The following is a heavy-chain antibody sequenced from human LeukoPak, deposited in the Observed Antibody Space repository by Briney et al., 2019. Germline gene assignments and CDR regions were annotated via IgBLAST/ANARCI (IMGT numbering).Heavy chain of an antibody. CDR3: ARDHKPYCSSTSCYLWGPYYYYYYGMDV. V-gene: IGHV7-4-1*01. Sequence: ASVKVSCKASGYTFTSYAMNWVRQAPGQGLEWMGWINTNTGNQTYAQGFTGRFVFSLDTSVSTAYLQICSLKAEDTAVYYCARDHKPYCSSTSCYLWGPYYYYYYGMDVWGQGTTVTVSS. D-gene: IGHD2-2*01. CDR1: GYTFTSYA. CDR2: INTNTGNQ. J-gene: IGHJ6*02.